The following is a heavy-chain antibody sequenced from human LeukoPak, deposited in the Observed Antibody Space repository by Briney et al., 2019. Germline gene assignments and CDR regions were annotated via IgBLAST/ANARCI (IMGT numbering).Heavy chain of an antibody. V-gene: IGHV4-34*01. CDR1: GGSFSGYY. CDR2: INHSGST. CDR3: ARGENSGGTDY. D-gene: IGHD2-15*01. Sequence: SETLSLTCAVYGGSFSGYYWSWIRQPPGKGLEWIGEINHSGSTNYNPSLKSRVTISVDTSKNQFSLKLRSVTAADTAAYYCARGENSGGTDYWGQGTLVTVSS. J-gene: IGHJ4*02.